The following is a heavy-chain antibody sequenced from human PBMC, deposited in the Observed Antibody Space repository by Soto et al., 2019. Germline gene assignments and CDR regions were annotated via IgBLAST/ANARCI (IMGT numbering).Heavy chain of an antibody. D-gene: IGHD2-2*01. V-gene: IGHV3-23*01. CDR3: ASRVRLGYCSSTSCHDHYYGMDV. CDR2: ISGGGGST. J-gene: IGHJ6*02. Sequence: SLRLSCAASGFTFSGYAMSWVRQAPGKGLEWVSVISGGGGSTYYADSVKGRFTFSRDNSKNTLYLQMNSLRAEDTAVYYCASRVRLGYCSSTSCHDHYYGMDVWGQGTTVTVSS. CDR1: GFTFSGYA.